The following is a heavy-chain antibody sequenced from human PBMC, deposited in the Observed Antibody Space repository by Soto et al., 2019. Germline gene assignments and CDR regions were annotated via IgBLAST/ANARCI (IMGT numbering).Heavy chain of an antibody. D-gene: IGHD2-21*02. J-gene: IGHJ6*02. CDR1: GYSFTSYW. Sequence: GESLKISCKGSGYSFTSYWIDWVRQMPGKGLEWMGIIYPGDSDTRYSPSFQGQVTISADKSISTAYLQWSSLKASDTAMYYCAPTVQEPLGAKTASANYYYSGMDVWGQGTTVTVSS. CDR2: IYPGDSDT. CDR3: APTVQEPLGAKTASANYYYSGMDV. V-gene: IGHV5-51*01.